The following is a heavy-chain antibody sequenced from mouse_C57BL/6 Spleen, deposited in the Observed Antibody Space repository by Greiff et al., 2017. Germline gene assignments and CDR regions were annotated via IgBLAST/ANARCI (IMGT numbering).Heavy chain of an antibody. J-gene: IGHJ4*01. CDR1: GYTFTSYT. CDR2: INPSSGYT. V-gene: IGHV1-4*01. Sequence: VQLQQSGAELARPGASVKMSCKASGYTFTSYTMHWVKQRPGQGLEWIGYINPSSGYTKYNQKFKDKATLTADKSSSTAYMQLSSLTSEDSAVYYCARSRYYGSSPSYAMDYWGQGTSVTVSS. CDR3: ARSRYYGSSPSYAMDY. D-gene: IGHD1-1*01.